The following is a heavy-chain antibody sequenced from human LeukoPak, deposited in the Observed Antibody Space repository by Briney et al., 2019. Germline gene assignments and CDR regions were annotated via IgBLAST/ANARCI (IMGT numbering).Heavy chain of an antibody. CDR2: IESNSDGGAT. V-gene: IGHV3-15*04. D-gene: IGHD3-3*01. J-gene: IGHJ4*02. Sequence: PGGSLRLSCAASGFTFTDAWVTWVRQAPGKGLEWVGRIESNSDGGATEYAAPVKGRFTISRDDSKATLYLRMNSLKAEDTAVYYCTTFWTGHYVVDYWGQGTLVTVSS. CDR1: GFTFTDAW. CDR3: TTFWTGHYVVDY.